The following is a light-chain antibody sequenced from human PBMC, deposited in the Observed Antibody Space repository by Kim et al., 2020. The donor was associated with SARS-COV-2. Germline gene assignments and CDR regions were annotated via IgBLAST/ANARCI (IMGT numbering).Light chain of an antibody. CDR3: QQYNSYPLT. J-gene: IGKJ4*01. CDR2: DAS. V-gene: IGKV1-5*01. Sequence: ASVGDRVTITCRASQSISSWVAWYQQKPGKAPKLLIYDASSLESGVPSRFSGSGSGTEFTLTISSLQPDDFATYYCQQYNSYPLTFGGGTKVDIK. CDR1: QSISSW.